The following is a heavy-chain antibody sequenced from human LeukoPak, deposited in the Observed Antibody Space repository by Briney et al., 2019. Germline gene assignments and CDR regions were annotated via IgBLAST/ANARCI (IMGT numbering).Heavy chain of an antibody. Sequence: GGSLRLSCAASGFTFSSYSMNWVRQAPGKGLEWVSSISSSSSYIYYADSVKGRFTISRDNAKNSLYLQMNSLRAEDTAVYYCARVGYCTNGVCEYYFDYWAREPWSPSPQ. D-gene: IGHD2-8*01. CDR2: ISSSSSYI. CDR3: ARVGYCTNGVCEYYFDY. V-gene: IGHV3-21*01. J-gene: IGHJ4*02. CDR1: GFTFSSYS.